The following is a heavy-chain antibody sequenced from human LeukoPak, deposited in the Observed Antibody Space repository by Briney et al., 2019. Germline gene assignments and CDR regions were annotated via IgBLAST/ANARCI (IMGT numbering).Heavy chain of an antibody. CDR3: ASLFWSGYYTRRNYGMDV. CDR1: GGSISSGCYY. J-gene: IGHJ6*02. V-gene: IGHV4-31*03. Sequence: ASQTLSLTCTVSGGSISSGCYYWIWIRQHPGKGLEWIGYIYYSGSTYYNPSLKSRVTISVDTSKNQFSLKLSSVTAADTAVYYCASLFWSGYYTRRNYGMDVWGQGTTVTVSS. D-gene: IGHD3-3*01. CDR2: IYYSGST.